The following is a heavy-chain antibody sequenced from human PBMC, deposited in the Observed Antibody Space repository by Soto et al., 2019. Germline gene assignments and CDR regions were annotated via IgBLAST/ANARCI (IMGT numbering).Heavy chain of an antibody. J-gene: IGHJ6*03. Sequence: QVQLVQSGAEVKKPGASVKVSCKASGYTFTSYAMHWVRQAPGQRLEWMGWINAGNGNTKYSQKFQGRVTITRDTSASTAYMELCSLRSEDTAVYYCASGYDFWSGGAYMDVWGKGTTVTVSS. CDR3: ASGYDFWSGGAYMDV. CDR2: INAGNGNT. CDR1: GYTFTSYA. V-gene: IGHV1-3*01. D-gene: IGHD3-3*01.